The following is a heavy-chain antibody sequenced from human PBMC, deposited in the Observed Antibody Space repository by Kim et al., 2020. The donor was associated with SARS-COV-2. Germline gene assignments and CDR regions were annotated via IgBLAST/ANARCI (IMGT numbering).Heavy chain of an antibody. V-gene: IGHV4-34*01. CDR2: INHSGST. Sequence: SETLSLTCAVYGGSFSGYYWSWIRQPPGKGLEWIGEINHSGSTNYNPSLKSRVTISVDTSKNQFSLKLSSVTAADTAVYYCARGPYYGWFDPWGQGTLVT. D-gene: IGHD3-22*01. CDR3: ARGPYYGWFDP. J-gene: IGHJ5*02. CDR1: GGSFSGYY.